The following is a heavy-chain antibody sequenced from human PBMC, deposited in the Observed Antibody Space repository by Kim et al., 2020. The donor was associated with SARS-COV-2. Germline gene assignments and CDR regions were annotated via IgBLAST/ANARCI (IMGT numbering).Heavy chain of an antibody. D-gene: IGHD3-9*01. V-gene: IGHV4-39*01. Sequence: SETLSLTCTVSGGSISSSSYYWGWIRQPPGKGLEWIGSIFYSGSTYYNPSLKSRVTISVDTSKNQFSLKLSSVTAADTAVYYCARQPIYYDIFTGNTGRYFDLWGRGTLVTVSS. CDR1: GGSISSSSYY. CDR3: ARQPIYYDIFTGNTGRYFDL. CDR2: IFYSGST. J-gene: IGHJ2*01.